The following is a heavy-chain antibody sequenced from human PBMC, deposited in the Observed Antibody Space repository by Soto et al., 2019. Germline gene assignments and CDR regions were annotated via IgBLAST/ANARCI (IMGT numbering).Heavy chain of an antibody. CDR1: GYSFSTYW. CDR2: IYPDDSDT. CDR3: ARRRAVLLRAVTDYGMDV. Sequence: XESLKVSWKCSGYSFSTYWSGLVLQMPEKGLEWMGIIYPDDSDTRYSPSFQGQVTISVDKSINTAYLQWSSLKASDTAMYYCARRRAVLLRAVTDYGMDVWGQGTTVTVPS. D-gene: IGHD4-17*01. J-gene: IGHJ6*02. V-gene: IGHV5-51*01.